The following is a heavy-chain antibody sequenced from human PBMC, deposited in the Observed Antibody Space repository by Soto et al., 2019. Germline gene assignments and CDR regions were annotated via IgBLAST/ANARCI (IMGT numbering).Heavy chain of an antibody. V-gene: IGHV1-18*01. Sequence: QVQLVQSGAEVKKPGASVKVSCKASGYTFTSYGISWVRQAPGQGLEWMGWINPYNGNTNYAQKRQGRVTMTTDTSTNTAYMELRSLRSEDTAVYYCARDWFGIDYWGQGTLVTVSS. CDR2: INPYNGNT. CDR1: GYTFTSYG. J-gene: IGHJ4*02. D-gene: IGHD3-16*01. CDR3: ARDWFGIDY.